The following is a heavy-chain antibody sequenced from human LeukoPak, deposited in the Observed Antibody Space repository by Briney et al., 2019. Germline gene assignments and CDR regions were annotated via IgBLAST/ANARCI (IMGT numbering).Heavy chain of an antibody. Sequence: PGGSLRLSCAASGFTFDDYGMSWVRQVPGKGLEWVSGINWSGGSTGYADSVKGRFTISRDNATNSLYLQMNGLRAEDTALYYCGGFGVSPAIHFWGQGTMVTVSS. V-gene: IGHV3-20*04. CDR2: INWSGGST. CDR1: GFTFDDYG. J-gene: IGHJ3*01. D-gene: IGHD1-14*01. CDR3: GGFGVSPAIHF.